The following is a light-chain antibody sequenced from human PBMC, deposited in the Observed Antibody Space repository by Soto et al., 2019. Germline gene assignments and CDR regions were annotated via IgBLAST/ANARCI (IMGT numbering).Light chain of an antibody. Sequence: DIVLTQSPGILSLSPGERATLSCRASQSVRKNNLAWYQQKPGQSPRLLIYGVSSRATGIPDRFSGSGSGTDFTLTISRLEPEDIAVYYCQLYNREPPWTFGQGTKVEIK. J-gene: IGKJ1*01. CDR1: QSVRKNN. V-gene: IGKV3-20*01. CDR3: QLYNREPPWT. CDR2: GVS.